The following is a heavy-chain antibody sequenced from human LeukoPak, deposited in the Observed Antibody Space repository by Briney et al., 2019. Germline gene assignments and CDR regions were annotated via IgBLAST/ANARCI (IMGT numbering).Heavy chain of an antibody. J-gene: IGHJ4*02. D-gene: IGHD6-13*01. V-gene: IGHV3-7*01. CDR1: GFTFSSYW. Sequence: PGGSLRLSCAASGFTFSSYWMSWVRQPPEKGLEWVANIKHDGSEKYYVDSVKGRFTISRDNAKNSLYLQMNSLRGEDTAVYYCARVGTAEGTLEDYWGQGTLVTVSS. CDR2: IKHDGSEK. CDR3: ARVGTAEGTLEDY.